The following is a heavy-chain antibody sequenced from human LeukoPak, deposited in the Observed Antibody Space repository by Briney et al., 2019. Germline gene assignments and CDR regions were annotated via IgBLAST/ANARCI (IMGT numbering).Heavy chain of an antibody. J-gene: IGHJ4*02. Sequence: GGSLRLSCAASGFTFSSYAMSWGRQAPGKGLEWGSAISGSGGSTYYADSVKGRFTISRDNSKNTLYLQMNSLRAEDTAVYYCAKDHSSGWYDYWGQGTLVTVSS. D-gene: IGHD6-19*01. CDR3: AKDHSSGWYDY. CDR2: ISGSGGST. V-gene: IGHV3-23*01. CDR1: GFTFSSYA.